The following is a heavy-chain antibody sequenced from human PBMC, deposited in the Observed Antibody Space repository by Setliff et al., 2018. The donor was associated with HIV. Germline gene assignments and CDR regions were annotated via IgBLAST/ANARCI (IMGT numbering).Heavy chain of an antibody. CDR3: ATPLDATMGRDY. V-gene: IGHV1-69*13. CDR1: GGTFSSYV. D-gene: IGHD5-18*01. Sequence: SVKVSCKASGGTFSSYVISWVRQAPGQGLEWMGGIIPIFGTPNFAPKFQGRVTITADESTKTAYMELSSLRSEDTAVYYCATPLDATMGRDYWGQGTLVTVSS. CDR2: IIPIFGTP. J-gene: IGHJ4*02.